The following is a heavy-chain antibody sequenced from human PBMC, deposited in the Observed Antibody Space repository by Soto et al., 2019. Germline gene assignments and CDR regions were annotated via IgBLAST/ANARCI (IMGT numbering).Heavy chain of an antibody. V-gene: IGHV1-3*01. CDR2: INAGNGNT. CDR1: GYTFTSYA. Sequence: ASVKVSCKASGYTFTSYAMHWVRQAPGQRLEWMGWINAGNGNTNYAQKLQGRVTMTTDTSTSTAYMELRSLRSDDTAVYYCARRDYYYMDVWGKGTTVTVSS. J-gene: IGHJ6*03. CDR3: ARRDYYYMDV.